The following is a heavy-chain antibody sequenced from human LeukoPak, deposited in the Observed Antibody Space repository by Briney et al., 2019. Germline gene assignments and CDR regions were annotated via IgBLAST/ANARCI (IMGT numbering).Heavy chain of an antibody. CDR1: GFTVSSNY. Sequence: GGSLRLSCAASGFTVSSNYMSWVRQAPGKGLEWVSAISGSGGSTYYADSVKGRFTISRDNSKNTLYLQMNSLRAEDTAVYYCAKFLRAAAGSNWFDPWGQGTLVTVSS. D-gene: IGHD6-13*01. CDR3: AKFLRAAAGSNWFDP. V-gene: IGHV3-23*01. CDR2: ISGSGGST. J-gene: IGHJ5*02.